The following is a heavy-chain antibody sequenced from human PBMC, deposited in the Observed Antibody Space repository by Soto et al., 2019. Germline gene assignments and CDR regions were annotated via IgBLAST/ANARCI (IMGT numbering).Heavy chain of an antibody. CDR3: ARALTGTTDYYYGMDV. J-gene: IGHJ6*02. D-gene: IGHD1-7*01. Sequence: SETLSLTCTVSGGSISSGGYYWSWIRQHPGKGLEWIGYIYYSGSTYYNPSLKSRVTISVDTSKNQFSLKLSSVTAADTAVYYCARALTGTTDYYYGMDVWGQGTTVTVSS. CDR1: GGSISSGGYY. CDR2: IYYSGST. V-gene: IGHV4-31*03.